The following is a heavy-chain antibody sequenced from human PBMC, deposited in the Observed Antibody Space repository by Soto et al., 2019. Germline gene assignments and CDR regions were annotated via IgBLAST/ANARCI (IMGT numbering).Heavy chain of an antibody. Sequence: PWGALIVSCASSGFTFSTYAISWVRQAPGSGLDWISAISRTGGKIYYADFVKGRFTISRDNSKNTLYLQMNSLRADDTAVYYCAKTDVDLPKPYWGQGTMVTVSS. D-gene: IGHD2-15*01. CDR1: GFTFSTYA. CDR3: AKTDVDLPKPY. V-gene: IGHV3-23*01. J-gene: IGHJ4*02. CDR2: ISRTGGKI.